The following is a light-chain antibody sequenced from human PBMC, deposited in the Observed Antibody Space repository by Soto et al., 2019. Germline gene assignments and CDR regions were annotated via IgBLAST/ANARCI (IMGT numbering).Light chain of an antibody. Sequence: QSVLTQSPSASWSPGQSVTISCTGTSSDIGGYNSVSWYQQHPGKAPKVMIYDVTKRPSGVPDRFSGSKSGNTASLTVSALQAEDEADYYCSSYTDRKNLVFGTGTKVTVL. CDR1: SSDIGGYNS. CDR3: SSYTDRKNLV. J-gene: IGLJ1*01. V-gene: IGLV2-8*01. CDR2: DVT.